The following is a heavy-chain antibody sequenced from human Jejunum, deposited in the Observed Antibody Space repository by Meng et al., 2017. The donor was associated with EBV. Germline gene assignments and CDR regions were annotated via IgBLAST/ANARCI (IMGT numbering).Heavy chain of an antibody. CDR1: GYTLTSNY. CDR3: ARAVGAAGSMVNFDY. J-gene: IGHJ4*02. V-gene: IGHV1-8*01. Sequence: GQLGQSVAGERKPGATVKVSCKASGYTLTSNYINWVRQADGQGLEWIGWMNPSSDDTGFAQKFQGRVTVTRDNSINTAYMELSSLTSDDTAVYYCARAVGAAGSMVNFDYWGQGTLVTVSS. D-gene: IGHD6-13*01. CDR2: MNPSSDDT.